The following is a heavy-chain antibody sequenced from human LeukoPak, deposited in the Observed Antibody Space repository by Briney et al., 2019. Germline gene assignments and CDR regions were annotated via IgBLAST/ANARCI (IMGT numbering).Heavy chain of an antibody. CDR2: IKGDGSEK. V-gene: IGHV3-7*04. CDR1: GFTFSNYW. J-gene: IGHJ4*02. CDR3: VRDPPSSGWSFDY. D-gene: IGHD6-19*01. Sequence: PGGSLRLSCATSGFTFSNYWMSWVRQAPGEGLEWVANIKGDGSEKYYVDSVEGRFTISRDNARNSVYMQMNSLRAEDTAVYYCVRDPPSSGWSFDYWGQGALVTVSS.